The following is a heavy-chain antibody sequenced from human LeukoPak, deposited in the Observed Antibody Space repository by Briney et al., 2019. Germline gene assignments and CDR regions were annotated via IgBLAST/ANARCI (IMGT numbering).Heavy chain of an antibody. D-gene: IGHD3-22*01. Sequence: GGSLRLSCTASGFTFSDHYMSWIRQAPGKGVEWFSHISSSGNTIYYADSVKGRFTISRDNAKDYLYLQMNSLRAEDTAVYYCARDRYYDSSGYSLYWGQGTLVTVSS. J-gene: IGHJ4*02. CDR1: GFTFSDHY. CDR2: ISSSGNTI. V-gene: IGHV3-11*04. CDR3: ARDRYYDSSGYSLY.